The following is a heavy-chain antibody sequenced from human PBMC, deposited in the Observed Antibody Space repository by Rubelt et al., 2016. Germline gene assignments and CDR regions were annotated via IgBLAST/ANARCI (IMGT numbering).Heavy chain of an antibody. CDR3: AREGVKGSRKDGMDV. CDR2: ISAYNGNT. Sequence: QVQLVQSGAEVKKPGASVKVSCKASGYTFTSYGISWVRQAPGQGLEWMGWISAYNGNTNYAQKRQGRVTMTTATSTSTAYMGLRSLRSDETAVYYWAREGVKGSRKDGMDVWGQGTTVTVSS. V-gene: IGHV1-18*01. D-gene: IGHD2-8*01. CDR1: GYTFTSYG. J-gene: IGHJ6*02.